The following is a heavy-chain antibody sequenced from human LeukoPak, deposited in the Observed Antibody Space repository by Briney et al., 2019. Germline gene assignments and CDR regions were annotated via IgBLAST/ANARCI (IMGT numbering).Heavy chain of an antibody. D-gene: IGHD5-24*01. V-gene: IGHV4-39*01. CDR1: GGSINSGSYY. J-gene: IGHJ4*02. CDR2: IYYSGST. CDR3: ARHESPGRWPGGGDY. Sequence: SETLSLTCTVSGGSINSGSYYWGWIRQPPGKGLEWIGSIYYSGSTYYNPSLKTRVSISVDTSKNQFSLKLSSVTAADTAVYYCARHESPGRWPGGGDYWGQGTLVTVSS.